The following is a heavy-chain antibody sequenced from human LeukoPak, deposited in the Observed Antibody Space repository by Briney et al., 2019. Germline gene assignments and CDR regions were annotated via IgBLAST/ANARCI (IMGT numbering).Heavy chain of an antibody. CDR2: VNYSGNT. V-gene: IGHV4-39*01. J-gene: IGHJ6*03. Sequence: SETLSLTCTVSGGSISSSSYYWGWIRQPPGKGLEWIGRVNYSGNTFYNPSLKSRVTISVDTSKNQFSLNLSSVTAADTAVYYCARRPQSYIDVWGKGTTVTVSS. CDR1: GGSISSSSYY. CDR3: ARRPQSYIDV.